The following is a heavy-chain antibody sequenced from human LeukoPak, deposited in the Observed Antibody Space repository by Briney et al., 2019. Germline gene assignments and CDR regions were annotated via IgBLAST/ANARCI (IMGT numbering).Heavy chain of an antibody. CDR2: IHYSGST. V-gene: IGHV4-59*11. D-gene: IGHD3-3*01. J-gene: IGHJ3*02. CDR3: ARGLYFWSGYYKVDAFDI. Sequence: SETLSLTCTASGGSISSHYWSWIRQPPGKGLEWIGYIHYSGSTNYNPSLKSRVTISVDTSKNQFSLKLSSVTAADTAVYYCARGLYFWSGYYKVDAFDIWGQGTMFTVSS. CDR1: GGSISSHY.